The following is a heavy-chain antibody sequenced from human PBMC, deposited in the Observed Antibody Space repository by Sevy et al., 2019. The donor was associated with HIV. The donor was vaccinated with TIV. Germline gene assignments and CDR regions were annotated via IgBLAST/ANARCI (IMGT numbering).Heavy chain of an antibody. Sequence: GGSLRLSCAASGFTFSSYAMSWVRQAPGKGLEWVSAISGSGGSTYYADSVKGRFTISRDNSKNTLYLQMNSLRAEDTAVYYCAKPCMITFGGVIENWPCYDYWGQGTLVTVSS. CDR3: AKPCMITFGGVIENWPCYDY. D-gene: IGHD3-16*02. J-gene: IGHJ4*02. V-gene: IGHV3-23*01. CDR2: ISGSGGST. CDR1: GFTFSSYA.